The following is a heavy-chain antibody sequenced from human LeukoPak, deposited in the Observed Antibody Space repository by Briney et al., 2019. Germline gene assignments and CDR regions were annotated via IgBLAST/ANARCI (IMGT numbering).Heavy chain of an antibody. CDR2: IKQDGSEK. D-gene: IGHD3-3*01. J-gene: IGHJ1*01. CDR3: ALDLYDSQH. Sequence: PGGSLRLSCAASGFTFSTYRMSWVCQAPGKGLEWVANIKQDGSEKYYVDSVKGRFTISRDNAKNSLYLQMNSLSAEDTAVYYCALDLYDSQHWGQGTLVTVAS. CDR1: GFTFSTYR. V-gene: IGHV3-7*04.